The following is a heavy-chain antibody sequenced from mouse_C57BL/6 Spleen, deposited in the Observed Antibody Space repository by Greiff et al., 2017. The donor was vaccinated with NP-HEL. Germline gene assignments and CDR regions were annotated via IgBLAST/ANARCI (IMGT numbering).Heavy chain of an antibody. Sequence: VQGVESGAELMKPGASVKLSCKATGYTFTGYWIEWVKQRPGHGLEWIGEILPGSGSTNYNEKFKGKATFTADTSSNTAYMQLSSLTTEDSANYYCASKDYDYEETAWFAYWGQGTLVTVSA. CDR2: ILPGSGST. CDR1: GYTFTGYW. V-gene: IGHV1-9*01. CDR3: ASKDYDYEETAWFAY. J-gene: IGHJ3*01. D-gene: IGHD2-4*01.